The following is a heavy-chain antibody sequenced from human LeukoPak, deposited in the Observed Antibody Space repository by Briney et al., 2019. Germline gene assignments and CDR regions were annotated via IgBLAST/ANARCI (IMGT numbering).Heavy chain of an antibody. Sequence: PGGSLRLSCSASGLTVTNAWMNWVRQAPGEGLDWVGRIASKTDGGATDHAAPVKGRFTISRDDSKNTLNLQMNSLKTEDTAVYYCTTGIRGDWGQGTLVTVSS. V-gene: IGHV3-15*07. CDR2: IASKTDGGAT. CDR3: TTGIRGD. CDR1: GLTVTNAW. J-gene: IGHJ4*02. D-gene: IGHD3-10*01.